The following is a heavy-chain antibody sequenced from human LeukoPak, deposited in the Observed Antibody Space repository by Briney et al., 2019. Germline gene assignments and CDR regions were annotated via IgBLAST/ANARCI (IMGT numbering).Heavy chain of an antibody. D-gene: IGHD6-13*01. Sequence: KTSETLSLTCTVSGGSISSSSYYWGWIRQPPGKGLEWIGSIYYSGSTYYNPSLKSRVTISVDTSKNQFSLKLSSVTAADTAVYYCARHPHPTRPIAAAGTFDYWGQGTLVAVSS. CDR2: IYYSGST. V-gene: IGHV4-39*01. CDR1: GGSISSSSYY. J-gene: IGHJ4*02. CDR3: ARHPHPTRPIAAAGTFDY.